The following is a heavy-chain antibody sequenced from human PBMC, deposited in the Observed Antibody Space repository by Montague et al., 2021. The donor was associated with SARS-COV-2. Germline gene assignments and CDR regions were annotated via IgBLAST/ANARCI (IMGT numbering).Heavy chain of an antibody. CDR3: ARHIEKEGTYYYYYGMDV. CDR1: GDSISSYY. V-gene: IGHV4-59*08. Sequence: SETLSLTSTVSGDSISSYYWSWIRQPPGKGLEWIGYLYNSGSTKYNPSLTSRVTISVDTSKNQFSLKLSSVTAADTAVYYCARHIEKEGTYYYYYGMDVWGQGTTVTVSS. CDR2: LYNSGST. J-gene: IGHJ6*02. D-gene: IGHD2-15*01.